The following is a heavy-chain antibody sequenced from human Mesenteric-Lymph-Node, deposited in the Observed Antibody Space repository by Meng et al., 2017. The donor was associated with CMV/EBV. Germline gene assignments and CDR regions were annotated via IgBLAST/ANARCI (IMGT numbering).Heavy chain of an antibody. CDR2: VSTSGGSI. CDR3: ARGLAAAGTYYYGMDV. CDR1: GFTFTNYD. D-gene: IGHD6-13*01. V-gene: IGHV3-11*01. J-gene: IGHJ6*02. Sequence: GESLKISCAASGFTFTNYDINWVRQAPGKGLEWVSLVSTSGGSIYYADSVKGRFTISRDNAKNSLYLQMNSLRAEDTAVYYCARGLAAAGTYYYGMDVWGQGTTVTVSS.